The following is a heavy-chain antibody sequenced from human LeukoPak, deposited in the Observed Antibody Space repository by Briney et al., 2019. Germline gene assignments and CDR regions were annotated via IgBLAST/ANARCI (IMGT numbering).Heavy chain of an antibody. Sequence: ASVKVSCKASGGTFSSYAISWVRQAPGQGLEWMGGIIPIFGTANYAQKFQGRVTITADESTSTAYMELSSLGSEDTAVYYCAREGDGIVGVHETDWGQGTLVTVSS. CDR2: IIPIFGTA. D-gene: IGHD1-26*01. CDR3: AREGDGIVGVHETD. CDR1: GGTFSSYA. J-gene: IGHJ4*02. V-gene: IGHV1-69*13.